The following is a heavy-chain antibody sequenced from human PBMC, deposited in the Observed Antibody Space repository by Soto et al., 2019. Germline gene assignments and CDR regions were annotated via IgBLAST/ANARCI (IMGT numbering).Heavy chain of an antibody. J-gene: IGHJ6*02. CDR1: GGTFSSLD. D-gene: IGHD3-22*01. CDR3: ARALLSHSYDSGGYDSYFHAMDV. Sequence: QVQLVQSGAEVKKPGSSVKVSCKASGGTFSSLDINWVRQAPGQGLEWMGGIIPISETTNYAQIFQGRVSIVADISTSTAYMELSRLRSEDTAVYYCARALLSHSYDSGGYDSYFHAMDVWGQVTPVTVSS. V-gene: IGHV1-69*06. CDR2: IIPISETT.